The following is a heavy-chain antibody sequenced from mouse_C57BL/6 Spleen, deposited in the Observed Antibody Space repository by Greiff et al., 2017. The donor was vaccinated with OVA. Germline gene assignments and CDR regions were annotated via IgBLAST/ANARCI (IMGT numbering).Heavy chain of an antibody. CDR1: GFTFSDYG. D-gene: IGHD2-3*01. CDR3: ARGARDGLDY. V-gene: IGHV5-17*01. CDR2: ISSGSSTI. J-gene: IGHJ2*01. Sequence: EVQLVESGGDLVKPGGSLKLSCAASGFTFSDYGMHWVRQAPEKGLEWVAYISSGSSTIYYADTIKGRFTISRDNAKNTLFLQMTSLRSEDTARYYCARGARDGLDYWGQGTTLTVSS.